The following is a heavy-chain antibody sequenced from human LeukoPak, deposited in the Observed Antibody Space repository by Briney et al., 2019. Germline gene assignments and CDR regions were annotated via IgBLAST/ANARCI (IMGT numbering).Heavy chain of an antibody. CDR2: ISAYNGNT. J-gene: IGHJ4*02. CDR1: GYTFTGYY. Sequence: GASVKVSCKASGYTFTGYYIHWVRQAPGQGLEWMGWISAYNGNTNYAQKLQGRVTMTTDTSTSTAYMELRSLRSDDTAVYYCARTNLKKDFDYWGQGTLVTVSS. D-gene: IGHD2-8*01. V-gene: IGHV1-18*04. CDR3: ARTNLKKDFDY.